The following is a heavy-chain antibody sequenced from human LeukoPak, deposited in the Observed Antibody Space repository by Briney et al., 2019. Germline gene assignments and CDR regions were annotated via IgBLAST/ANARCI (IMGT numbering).Heavy chain of an antibody. V-gene: IGHV4-34*01. CDR3: ARGSSSGEDIVVVVAALPYFDY. CDR2: INHSGST. D-gene: IGHD2-15*01. CDR1: GGSFSGYY. J-gene: IGHJ4*02. Sequence: SETLSLTCAVYGGSFSGYYWSWIRQPPGKGLEWIGEINHSGSTYYNPSLKSRVTISVDTSKNQFSLKLSSVTAADTAVYYCARGSSSGEDIVVVVAALPYFDYWGQGTLVTVSS.